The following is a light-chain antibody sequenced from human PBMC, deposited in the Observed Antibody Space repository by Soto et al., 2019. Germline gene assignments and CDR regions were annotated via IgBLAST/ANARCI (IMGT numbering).Light chain of an antibody. J-gene: IGKJ3*01. CDR2: GAS. CDR1: QGITNY. CDR3: QKYVSAPFT. V-gene: IGKV1-27*01. Sequence: DIQMTQSPSSLSASVGDRVTVTCRASQGITNYLAWYQQKPGKAPKLLIYGASTLQSGVPSRFSGSGSGTDFTPTISSLQPEDVATYYCQKYVSAPFTFGPGTKVEIK.